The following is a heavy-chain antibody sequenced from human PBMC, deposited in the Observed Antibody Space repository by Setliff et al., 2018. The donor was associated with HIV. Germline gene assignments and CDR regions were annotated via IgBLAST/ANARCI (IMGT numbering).Heavy chain of an antibody. Sequence: GGSLRLSCVASGFTLSTYRMNWVREAPGKVLVWVSSISSSGSYIYYAGSVKGRLTISRDNARNSLSLQMNSLGADDTAVYYCVRVAYEYIYGYNNYYDMDVWGKGTTVTVSS. CDR3: VRVAYEYIYGYNNYYDMDV. J-gene: IGHJ6*03. D-gene: IGHD5-18*01. CDR2: ISSSGSYI. V-gene: IGHV3-21*04. CDR1: GFTLSTYR.